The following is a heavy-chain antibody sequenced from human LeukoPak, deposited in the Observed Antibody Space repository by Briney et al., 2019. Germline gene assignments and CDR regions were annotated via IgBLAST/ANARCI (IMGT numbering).Heavy chain of an antibody. CDR1: GFTFSSYV. Sequence: GGSLRLSCAASGFTFSSYVMIWVRQAPGKGLEWVSYISSSGSTTYYADSVKGRFTISRDNAKNSLYLQMNSLRAEDTAVYYCTRWDYWGQGTLVTVSS. V-gene: IGHV3-48*03. CDR2: ISSSGSTT. J-gene: IGHJ4*02. CDR3: TRWDY.